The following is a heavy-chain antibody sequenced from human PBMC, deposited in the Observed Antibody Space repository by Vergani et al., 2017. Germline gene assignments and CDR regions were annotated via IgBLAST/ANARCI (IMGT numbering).Heavy chain of an antibody. Sequence: QVQLQQWGAGLLKPSETLSLTCAVYGGSFSGYYWSWIRQPPGKGLEWIGEINHSGSTNYNPSLKSRVTISVDTSKNQFSLNLSSVTAADTAVYYCARGPTVTNKYNWFDPWGQGTLVTVSS. CDR2: INHSGST. J-gene: IGHJ5*02. CDR3: ARGPTVTNKYNWFDP. D-gene: IGHD4-17*01. CDR1: GGSFSGYY. V-gene: IGHV4-34*01.